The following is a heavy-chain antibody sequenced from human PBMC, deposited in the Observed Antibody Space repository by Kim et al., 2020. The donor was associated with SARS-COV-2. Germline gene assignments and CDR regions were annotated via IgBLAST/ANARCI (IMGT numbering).Heavy chain of an antibody. CDR1: GYTFTGYY. V-gene: IGHV1-2*02. J-gene: IGHJ3*02. Sequence: ASVKVSCKASGYTFTGYYMHWVRQAPGQGLEWMGWINPNSGGTNYAQKFQGRVTMTRDTSISTAYMELSRLRSDATAVYYCARNYYDSSGYYYLDAFDIWGQGTMVTVSS. CDR2: INPNSGGT. D-gene: IGHD3-22*01. CDR3: ARNYYDSSGYYYLDAFDI.